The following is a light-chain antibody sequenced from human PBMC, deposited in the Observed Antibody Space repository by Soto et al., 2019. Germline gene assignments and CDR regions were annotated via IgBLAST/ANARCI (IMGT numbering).Light chain of an antibody. CDR3: ATWDDSLSGHVV. CDR1: SSNIGNNY. V-gene: IGLV1-47*02. J-gene: IGLJ2*01. CDR2: SNN. Sequence: QAVVTQPPSASGTPGQRVFISCSESSSNIGNNYVSWYQQLPGTAPKLLIYSNNQRPSGVPDRFSGSKSGTSASLAISGLRSEDEADYYCATWDDSLSGHVVFGGGTQLTVL.